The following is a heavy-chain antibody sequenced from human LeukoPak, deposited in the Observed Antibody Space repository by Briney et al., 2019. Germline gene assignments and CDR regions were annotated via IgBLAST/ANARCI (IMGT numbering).Heavy chain of an antibody. D-gene: IGHD2-15*01. CDR2: ISYDGSNK. CDR1: GFTFSSYG. CDR3: ANLNSFYCSGIRCNPNWFDP. V-gene: IGHV3-30*18. Sequence: PGGSLRLSCAASGFTFSSYGMHWVRQAPGKGLEWVAVISYDGSNKYYADSVKGRFTISRDNAKNSLYLQMNSLRAEDTAVYYCANLNSFYCSGIRCNPNWFDPWGQGTLVTVSS. J-gene: IGHJ5*02.